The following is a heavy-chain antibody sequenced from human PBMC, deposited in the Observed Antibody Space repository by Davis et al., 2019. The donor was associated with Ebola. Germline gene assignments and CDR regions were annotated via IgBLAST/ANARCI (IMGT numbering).Heavy chain of an antibody. D-gene: IGHD3-3*01. CDR1: GFTFSSYG. CDR2: ISYDGSNK. Sequence: PGGSLRLSCAASGFTFSSYGMHWVRQAPGKGLEWVAVISYDGSNKYYADSVKGRFTISRDNSKNTLYLRMNSLRAEDTAVYYCANLDYDFWSGYEDAFDIWGQGTMVTVSS. V-gene: IGHV3-30*18. J-gene: IGHJ3*02. CDR3: ANLDYDFWSGYEDAFDI.